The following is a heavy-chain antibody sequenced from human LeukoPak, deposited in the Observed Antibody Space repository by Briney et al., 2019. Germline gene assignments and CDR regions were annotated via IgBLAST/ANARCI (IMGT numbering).Heavy chain of an antibody. Sequence: ASVKVSCKASGGTFSSYAINWVRQATGQGLEWMGWMNPNSGNTGYAQKFQGRVTMTRNTSISTAYMELSSLRSEDTAVYYCARVQVSSWYYYSYMDVWGKGTTVTISS. D-gene: IGHD6-13*01. J-gene: IGHJ6*03. V-gene: IGHV1-8*02. CDR1: GGTFSSYA. CDR2: MNPNSGNT. CDR3: ARVQVSSWYYYSYMDV.